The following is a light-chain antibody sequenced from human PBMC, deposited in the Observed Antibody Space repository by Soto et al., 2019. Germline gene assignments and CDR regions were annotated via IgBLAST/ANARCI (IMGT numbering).Light chain of an antibody. CDR3: QQSYSTPFT. Sequence: IQMTQSPSSLSASVGDRVTITCRASQSIGIYLNWYQQEPGKAPKLLTYAASTLQSGVPLRCSGSGSGTDFTLTIGSLQPEDVATYFCQQSYSTPFTFGPGTKVD. CDR2: AAS. CDR1: QSIGIY. V-gene: IGKV1-39*01. J-gene: IGKJ3*01.